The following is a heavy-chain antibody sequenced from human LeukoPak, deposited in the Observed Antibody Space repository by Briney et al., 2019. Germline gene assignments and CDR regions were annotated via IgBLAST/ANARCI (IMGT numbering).Heavy chain of an antibody. J-gene: IGHJ4*02. CDR1: GFTFTNAW. CDR2: IRSDGSNT. Sequence: GGSLRLSCAASGFTFTNAWMSWVRQAPDKGLEWGTFIRSDGSNTYYADSVKGRFTISRDNSKNTLYLQMNSLRAEDTAVYYCAKDLDYWGQGTLVTVSS. V-gene: IGHV3-30*02. CDR3: AKDLDY.